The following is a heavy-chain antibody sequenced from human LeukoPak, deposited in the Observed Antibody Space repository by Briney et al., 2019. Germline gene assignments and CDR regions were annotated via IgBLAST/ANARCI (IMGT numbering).Heavy chain of an antibody. Sequence: VKVSCKVSGYTLTELSMHWVRQAPGKGLEWMGGFDPEDGETIYAQKFQGRVTMTRDMSTSTVYMELSSLRSEDTAVYYCARDTPGPYYDFWSGYLTNYYYYYMDVWGKGTTVTVSS. CDR1: GYTLTELS. D-gene: IGHD3-3*01. CDR3: ARDTPGPYYDFWSGYLTNYYYYYMDV. J-gene: IGHJ6*03. V-gene: IGHV1-24*01. CDR2: FDPEDGET.